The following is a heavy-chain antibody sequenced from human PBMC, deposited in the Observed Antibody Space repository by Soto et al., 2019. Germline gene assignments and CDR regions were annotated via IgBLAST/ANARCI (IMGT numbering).Heavy chain of an antibody. CDR2: ISKSSSLI. CDR1: GFIFNSFT. J-gene: IGHJ4*02. D-gene: IGHD1-1*01. Sequence: GGSLRLSCVGSGFIFNSFTMTWVRQAPGMGLQYLASISKSSSLIYYADSVRGRFIISRDNSKDSVFLQMYSLRAEDTAMYYCVRGDDRVDWGQGTLVTVSS. CDR3: VRGDDRVD. V-gene: IGHV3-21*01.